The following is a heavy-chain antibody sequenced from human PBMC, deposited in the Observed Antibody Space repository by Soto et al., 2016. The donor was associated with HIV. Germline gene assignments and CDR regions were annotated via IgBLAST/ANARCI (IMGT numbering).Heavy chain of an antibody. V-gene: IGHV3-13*04. CDR1: GFSFSSYD. Sequence: EVQLVDSGGGLVQPGGSLRLSCAASGFSFSSYDMHWVRQATGKSLEWVSAIGTAGDTYYPGSVKGRFTISRENAQNSLYLQMNNLRAGDTAVYYCARGSGFGELLSPLDYWGQGTLVTVSS. D-gene: IGHD3-10*01. CDR2: IGTAGDT. J-gene: IGHJ4*02. CDR3: ARGSGFGELLSPLDY.